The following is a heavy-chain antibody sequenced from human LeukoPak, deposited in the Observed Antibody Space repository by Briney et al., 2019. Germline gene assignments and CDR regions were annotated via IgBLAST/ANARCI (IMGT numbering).Heavy chain of an antibody. J-gene: IGHJ4*02. CDR3: AREMGGYPFDY. CDR1: GFTFSSYR. Sequence: GGSLRLSCAASGFTFSSYRMNWVRQAPGEGLEWVSYISSSSSTIYYADSVKGRFTISRDNAKNSLYLQMNSLRAEDTAVYYCAREMGGYPFDYWGQGTLVTVSS. CDR2: ISSSSSTI. V-gene: IGHV3-48*01. D-gene: IGHD5-12*01.